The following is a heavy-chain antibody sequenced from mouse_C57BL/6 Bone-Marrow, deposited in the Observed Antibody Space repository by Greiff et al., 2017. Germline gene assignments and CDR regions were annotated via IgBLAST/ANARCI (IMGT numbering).Heavy chain of an antibody. J-gene: IGHJ2*01. CDR1: GYAFSSSW. Sequence: VQLQQSGPELVKPGASVKISCKASGYAFSSSWMNWVKQRPGKGLEWIGRIYPGDGDTNYNGKFKGKATLTADKSSSTAYMQLSSLTSEDSAVYFCATTITTVVAGDYWGQGTTLTVSS. V-gene: IGHV1-82*01. CDR3: ATTITTVVAGDY. CDR2: IYPGDGDT. D-gene: IGHD1-1*01.